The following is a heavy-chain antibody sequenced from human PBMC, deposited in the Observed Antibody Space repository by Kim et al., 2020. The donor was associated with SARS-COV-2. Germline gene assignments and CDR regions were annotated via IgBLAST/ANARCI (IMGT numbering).Heavy chain of an antibody. J-gene: IGHJ4*02. CDR1: GFTFSSYS. Sequence: GGSLRLSCAASGFTFSSYSMNWVRQAPGKGLEWVSYISSSSSTIYYADSVKGRFTISRDNAKNSLYLQMNSLRDEDTAVYYCARDRELWLHFYVPFDYWGQGTLVTVSS. V-gene: IGHV3-48*02. CDR2: ISSSSSTI. D-gene: IGHD5-18*01. CDR3: ARDRELWLHFYVPFDY.